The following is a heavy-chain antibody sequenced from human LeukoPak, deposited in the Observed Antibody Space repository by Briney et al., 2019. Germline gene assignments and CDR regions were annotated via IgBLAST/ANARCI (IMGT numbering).Heavy chain of an antibody. CDR3: TTGTYATWYYGMDV. Sequence: GGSLRLSCAASGFTFSNAWMNWVRKAPGKGLEWVGRIKSKTDGGTTDYAAPVKGRFTISRDDSKNTLYLQMNSLKTEDTAVYYCTTGTYATWYYGMDVWGQGTTVTVSS. CDR2: IKSKTDGGTT. CDR1: GFTFSNAW. J-gene: IGHJ6*02. V-gene: IGHV3-15*07. D-gene: IGHD2-8*01.